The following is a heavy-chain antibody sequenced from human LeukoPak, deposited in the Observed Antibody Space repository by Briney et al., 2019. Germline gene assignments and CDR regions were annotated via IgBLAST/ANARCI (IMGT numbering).Heavy chain of an antibody. Sequence: GGSLRLSCAASGFTFSSYWMHWVRQAPGKGLVWVSRINPDGSSTNYADSGKGRFTISRDNAMNSLYLQMNSLRAEDTAVYFCARDRTTRTTAYFQHWGQGTLVTVSS. CDR2: INPDGSST. CDR3: ARDRTTRTTAYFQH. J-gene: IGHJ1*01. D-gene: IGHD1-1*01. V-gene: IGHV3-74*01. CDR1: GFTFSSYW.